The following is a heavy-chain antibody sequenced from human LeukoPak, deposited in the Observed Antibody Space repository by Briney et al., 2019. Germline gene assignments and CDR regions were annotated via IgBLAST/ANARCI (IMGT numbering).Heavy chain of an antibody. CDR1: GFTFSSYG. D-gene: IGHD1-14*01. J-gene: IGHJ4*02. V-gene: IGHV3-21*01. Sequence: GGSLRLSCAASGFTFSSYGMHWVRQAPGKGLEWVSSISSSSSYIYYADSVKGRFTISRDNAKNSLYLQMNSLRAEDTAVYYCASGITGGLPDYWGQGTLVTVSS. CDR3: ASGITGGLPDY. CDR2: ISSSSSYI.